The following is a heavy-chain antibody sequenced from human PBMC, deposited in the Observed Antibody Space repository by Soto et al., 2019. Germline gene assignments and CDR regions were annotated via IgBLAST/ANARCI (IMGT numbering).Heavy chain of an antibody. V-gene: IGHV3-30*18. CDR2: ISYDGSNK. Sequence: PGGSLRLSCVASGCTFSSYGVHWVRQAPGKGLEWVAVISYDGSNKYYADSVKGRFTISRDNSKNTLYLQMNSLRAEDTAVYYSAKDVQQQPTTFFDYCGQGTLVTVSS. D-gene: IGHD6-13*01. CDR3: AKDVQQQPTTFFDY. CDR1: GCTFSSYG. J-gene: IGHJ4*02.